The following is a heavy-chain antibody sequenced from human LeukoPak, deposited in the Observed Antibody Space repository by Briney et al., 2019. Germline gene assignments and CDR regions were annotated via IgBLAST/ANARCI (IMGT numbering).Heavy chain of an antibody. CDR2: ISYDGSNK. V-gene: IGHV3-30-3*01. Sequence: GGSLRLSCAASGFTVSSNYMSWVRQAPGKGLEWVAVISYDGSNKYYADSVKGRFTISRDNSKNTLYLQMNSLRAEDTAVYYCARDSVSQYYDYVWGSYRPPPGAFDIWGQGTMVTVSS. CDR3: ARDSVSQYYDYVWGSYRPPPGAFDI. D-gene: IGHD3-16*02. J-gene: IGHJ3*02. CDR1: GFTVSSNY.